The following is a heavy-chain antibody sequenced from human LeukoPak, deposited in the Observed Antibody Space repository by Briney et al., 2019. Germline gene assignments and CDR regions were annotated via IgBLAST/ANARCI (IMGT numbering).Heavy chain of an antibody. CDR1: GYTFTGYY. Sequence: ASVKVSCKASGYTFTGYYMHWVRQAPGQGLEWMGWINPNSGGTNYAQKFQGRVTMTSDTSISTAYMELSRLRSDDTAVYYCARERYSGSYWGYWGQGTLVTVSS. CDR3: ARERYSGSYWGY. V-gene: IGHV1-2*02. J-gene: IGHJ4*02. CDR2: INPNSGGT. D-gene: IGHD1-26*01.